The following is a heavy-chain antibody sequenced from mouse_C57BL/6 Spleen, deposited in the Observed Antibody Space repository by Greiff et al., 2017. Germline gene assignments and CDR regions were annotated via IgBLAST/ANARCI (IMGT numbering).Heavy chain of an antibody. CDR3: ARRYSNSGFAY. V-gene: IGHV1-54*01. Sequence: VQLQQSGAELVRPGTSVKVSCKASGYAFTNYLIEWVKQRPGQGLEWIGVINPGSGGTNYNEKFKGKATLTADKSSSTAYMQLSSLTSEDSAVYCCARRYSNSGFAYWGQGTLVTVSA. CDR1: GYAFTNYL. CDR2: INPGSGGT. D-gene: IGHD2-5*01. J-gene: IGHJ3*01.